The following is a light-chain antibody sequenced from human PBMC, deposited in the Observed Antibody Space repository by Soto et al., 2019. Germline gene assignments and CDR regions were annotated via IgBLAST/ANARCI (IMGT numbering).Light chain of an antibody. V-gene: IGLV2-14*03. Sequence: QSVLTQPASVSGSPGQSITISCTGTSSDVGGYNLVSWYQQHQGEAPKLMIYEVTNRPSGVSNRFSGSKSGNTASLTISGLQAEDEADYYCSSYIPRITDWAFGGGTKGTVL. CDR2: EVT. CDR3: SSYIPRITDWA. J-gene: IGLJ3*02. CDR1: SSDVGGYNL.